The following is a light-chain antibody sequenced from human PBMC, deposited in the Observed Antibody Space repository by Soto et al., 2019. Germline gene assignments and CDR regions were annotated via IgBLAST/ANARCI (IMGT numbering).Light chain of an antibody. V-gene: IGLV2-14*01. CDR3: SSYTTSSTLV. Sequence: QSALTQPASVSGSPGQSITISCTGTSSDVGIYNYVSWYQQHPGKAPKLMIYEVSNRPSGVSNRVSGSKSGNTASLTISGLQAEDDADYFCSSYTTSSTLVFGGGTKVTVL. J-gene: IGLJ2*01. CDR2: EVS. CDR1: SSDVGIYNY.